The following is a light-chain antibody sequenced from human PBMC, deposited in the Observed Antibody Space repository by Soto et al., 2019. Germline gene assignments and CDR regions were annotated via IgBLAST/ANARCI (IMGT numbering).Light chain of an antibody. J-gene: IGKJ4*01. CDR1: QDISNY. CDR3: QQYDNLLSLT. V-gene: IGKV1-33*01. Sequence: DIQMTQSPSSLSESVGDRVTITCQASQDISNYLNWYQQKPGKAPKLLIYDASNLETGVPSRFSGSESGTDFTFTISSLQPEDIATYYCQQYDNLLSLTFGGGTKVEIK. CDR2: DAS.